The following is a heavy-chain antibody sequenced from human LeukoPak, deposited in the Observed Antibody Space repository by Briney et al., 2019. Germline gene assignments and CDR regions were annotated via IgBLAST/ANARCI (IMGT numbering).Heavy chain of an antibody. D-gene: IGHD3-22*01. CDR1: GFSLSTGGVG. V-gene: IGHV2-5*02. Sequence: SGPTLVKPTQTLTLTCTFSGFSLSTGGVGVGWIRQPPGKALEWLSLIYWDDDKRYTPSLKSRLTITKDTPKNQVVLTLTNMDPVDTATYYCAHRLLGYYDASGFSPPFDYWGQGTLVTVSS. CDR3: AHRLLGYYDASGFSPPFDY. J-gene: IGHJ4*02. CDR2: IYWDDDK.